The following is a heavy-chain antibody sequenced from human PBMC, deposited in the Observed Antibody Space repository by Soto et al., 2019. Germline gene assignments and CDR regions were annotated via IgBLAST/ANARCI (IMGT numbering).Heavy chain of an antibody. CDR2: ISHSGTV. V-gene: IGHV4-4*02. D-gene: IGHD3-16*01. CDR3: ARDYDGFDY. J-gene: IGHJ4*02. CDR1: SVSITSSNW. Sequence: SETLSLTCDVSSVSITSSNWWTWVRQPPGKGLEWLGKISHSGTVNYNATLRSRVTISVDKPKNHSSLKLMSVTAADTAVYYCARDYDGFDYWGPGILVTVSS.